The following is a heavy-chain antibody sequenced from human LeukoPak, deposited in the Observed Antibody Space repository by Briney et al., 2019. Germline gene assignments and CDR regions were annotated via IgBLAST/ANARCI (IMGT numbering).Heavy chain of an antibody. CDR3: SRSLDY. CDR2: IKEDGSDQ. CDR1: GFPFSGYW. V-gene: IGHV3-7*01. Sequence: GGSLRLSCAASGFPFSGYWMDWVRQAPGKGMEWVANIKEDGSDQYFADSVKGRFTISRDSAKNSLYLEMSSLRAEDTAVYYCSRSLDYWGQGVLVTVSS. J-gene: IGHJ4*02.